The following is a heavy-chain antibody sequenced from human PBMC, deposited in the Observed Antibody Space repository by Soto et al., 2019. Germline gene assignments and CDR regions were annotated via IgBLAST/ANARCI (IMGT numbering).Heavy chain of an antibody. J-gene: IGHJ4*02. Sequence: QVQLMESGGGVVQPGESLRLSYATSGFTFSGYSMHWFRRAPGKGLEWVAVTSSDGGTKFYAYSVKGRFTVSRDNSKNTLYLPMNSLRPEDTAVYYCAREVVLTEWYFDNWGQGILVTVSS. CDR3: AREVVLTEWYFDN. V-gene: IGHV3-30-3*01. D-gene: IGHD2-21*01. CDR1: GFTFSGYS. CDR2: TSSDGGTK.